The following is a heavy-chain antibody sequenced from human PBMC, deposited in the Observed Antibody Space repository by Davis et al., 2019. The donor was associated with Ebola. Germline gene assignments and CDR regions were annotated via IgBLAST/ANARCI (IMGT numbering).Heavy chain of an antibody. D-gene: IGHD5-18*01. CDR1: GGSISSYY. J-gene: IGHJ4*02. Sequence: MPSETLSLTCTVSGGSISSYYWTWIRQPPGKGLEWIGYIYYSGSTNYKSSLKSRVTISVDTSKNQFPLKLSSVTVADTGIYYCAREDYGYGFFDSWGQGTLVTVSS. CDR2: IYYSGST. CDR3: AREDYGYGFFDS. V-gene: IGHV4-59*01.